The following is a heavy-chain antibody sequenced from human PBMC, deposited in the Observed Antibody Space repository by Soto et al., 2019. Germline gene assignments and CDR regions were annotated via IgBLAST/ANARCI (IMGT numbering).Heavy chain of an antibody. J-gene: IGHJ6*02. V-gene: IGHV1-18*01. CDR3: ARGGYYDSSGSRNYHYYGMDV. D-gene: IGHD3-22*01. CDR1: GYTFSSYG. CDR2: ISPYNDDT. Sequence: QAQLVQSGAEVKKPGASVKVSCKASGYTFSSYGISWVRQAPGQGLEWLGWISPYNDDTNYAQKLQGRVTMTTDTSTRTAYMDLRSLRSDETAVYYCARGGYYDSSGSRNYHYYGMDVWGQGTTVTVSS.